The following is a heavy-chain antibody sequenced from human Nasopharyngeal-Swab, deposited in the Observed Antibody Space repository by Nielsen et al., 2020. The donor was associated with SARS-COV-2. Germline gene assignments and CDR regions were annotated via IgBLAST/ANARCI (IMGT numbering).Heavy chain of an antibody. CDR3: ARPRGFYDSGTYYFHFDY. V-gene: IGHV5-51*01. J-gene: IGHJ4*01. CDR1: GYSFSGYW. CDR2: IYPADSDT. D-gene: IGHD3-22*01. Sequence: GESLKISCKTSGYSFSGYWIGWVRQMPGKGLEWMGIIYPADSDTKYSPSFQGQVTISADKSISTAYLQWSSLKASDTAIYYCARPRGFYDSGTYYFHFDYWGHGTLVTVSS.